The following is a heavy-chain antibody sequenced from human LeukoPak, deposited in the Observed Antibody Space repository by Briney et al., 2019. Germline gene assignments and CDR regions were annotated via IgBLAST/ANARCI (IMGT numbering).Heavy chain of an antibody. CDR2: ISSSSSYI. D-gene: IGHD1-26*01. Sequence: SGGSLRLSCAGSGFTFSSYSMNWVRQAPGKGLEWVSSISSSSSYIYYADSVKGRFTISRDNAKNSLYLQMNSLRAEDTAVYYCARSPGGTYYYYYGMDVWGQGTTVTVSS. CDR1: GFTFSSYS. V-gene: IGHV3-21*01. J-gene: IGHJ6*02. CDR3: ARSPGGTYYYYYGMDV.